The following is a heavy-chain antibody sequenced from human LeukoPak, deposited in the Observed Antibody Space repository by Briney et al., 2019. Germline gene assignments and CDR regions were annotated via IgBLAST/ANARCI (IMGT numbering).Heavy chain of an antibody. CDR2: INHSGRT. CDR1: GASISSHY. CDR3: ARSSFGALVF. Sequence: PSETLSLTCTVSGASISSHYCSWIRQPPGKGLEWIGEINHSGRTNYNPSLKSRVTISVDTSKNQFSLKLSSVTAADTAMYDCARSSFGALVFRGQGTLVTVSS. J-gene: IGHJ4*02. V-gene: IGHV4-34*01. D-gene: IGHD3-10*01.